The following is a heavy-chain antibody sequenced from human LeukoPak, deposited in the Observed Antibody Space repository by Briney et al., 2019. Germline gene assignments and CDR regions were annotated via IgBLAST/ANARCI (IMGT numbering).Heavy chain of an antibody. Sequence: SVTVSCKASGGTFSSYVISWVRQAPGQGLEWMGGIIPIFGTANYAQKFQGRVTITADESTSTAYMELSSLRSEDTAVYYCARGLRYFDWSLDYWGQGTLVTVSS. CDR1: GGTFSSYV. J-gene: IGHJ4*02. D-gene: IGHD3-9*01. CDR2: IIPIFGTA. V-gene: IGHV1-69*13. CDR3: ARGLRYFDWSLDY.